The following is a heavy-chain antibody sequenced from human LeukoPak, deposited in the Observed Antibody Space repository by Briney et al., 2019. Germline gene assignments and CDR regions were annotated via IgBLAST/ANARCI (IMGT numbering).Heavy chain of an antibody. CDR1: GGTFSSYA. J-gene: IGHJ3*02. D-gene: IGHD4-17*01. V-gene: IGHV1-69*13. CDR2: IIPIFGTA. Sequence: ASVKVSCKASGGTFSSYAISWVRQAPGQGLEWMGGIIPIFGTANYAQKFQGRVTITADESTGTAYMELSSLRSEDTAVYYCAREYTVTTTNDAFDIWGQGTMVTVSS. CDR3: AREYTVTTTNDAFDI.